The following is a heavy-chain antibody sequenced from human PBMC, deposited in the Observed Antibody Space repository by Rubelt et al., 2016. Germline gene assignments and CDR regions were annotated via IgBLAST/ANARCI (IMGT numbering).Heavy chain of an antibody. Sequence: KVSGYTLTELSMHWVRQAPGKGLEWMGGFDPEDGETIYAQKFQGRVTMTEDTSTDTAYMELSSLRSEDTAVYYCARGGVSGSYYPIDYWGQGTLVTVSS. CDR2: FDPEDGET. J-gene: IGHJ4*02. V-gene: IGHV1-24*01. CDR3: ARGGVSGSYYPIDY. CDR1: GYTLTELS. D-gene: IGHD1-26*01.